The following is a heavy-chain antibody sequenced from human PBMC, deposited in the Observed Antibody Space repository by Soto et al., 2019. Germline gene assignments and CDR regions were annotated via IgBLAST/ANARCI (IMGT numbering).Heavy chain of an antibody. D-gene: IGHD2-15*01. CDR2: ISGSGGST. CDR1: GFTFSSYA. J-gene: IGHJ4*02. CDR3: AKVRCSGGSCYSFDY. V-gene: IGHV3-23*01. Sequence: EVQLLESGGGLVQPGGSLRLSCAASGFTFSSYAMSWVRQAPGKGLEWVSAISGSGGSTYYADSVKGRFSNSRDNSKNTLYLQMNSLRAEDTAVYDCAKVRCSGGSCYSFDYLGQGTLVTVSS.